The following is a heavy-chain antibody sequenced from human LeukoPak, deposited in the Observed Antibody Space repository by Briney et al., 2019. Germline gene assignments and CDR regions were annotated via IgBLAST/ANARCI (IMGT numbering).Heavy chain of an antibody. J-gene: IGHJ5*02. V-gene: IGHV4-61*02. CDR3: AREGTLRRFDP. CDR2: IYTSGST. CDR1: GGSISSGSYY. Sequence: PSQTLSLTCTVSGGSISSGSYYWSWIRQPAGKGLEWIGRIYTSGSTNYNPSLKSRVTISVDTSKNQFSLKLSSVTAVDTAVYYCAREGTLRRFDPWGQGTLVTVSS.